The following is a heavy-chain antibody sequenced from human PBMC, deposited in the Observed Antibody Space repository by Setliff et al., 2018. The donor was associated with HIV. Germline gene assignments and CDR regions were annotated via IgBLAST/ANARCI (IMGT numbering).Heavy chain of an antibody. Sequence: ASVKVSCKASGYTFTSDYIHWVRQAPGQGLEWMGWINPNIGGTNYAQKFQGRVTMTRDTSISTASKEPSRLRSDATAVYYCARDQPTVYYTSWYDSGEYNWFDPWGQGTLVTVSS. J-gene: IGHJ5*02. D-gene: IGHD6-13*01. CDR1: GYTFTSDY. CDR3: ARDQPTVYYTSWYDSGEYNWFDP. V-gene: IGHV1-2*02. CDR2: INPNIGGT.